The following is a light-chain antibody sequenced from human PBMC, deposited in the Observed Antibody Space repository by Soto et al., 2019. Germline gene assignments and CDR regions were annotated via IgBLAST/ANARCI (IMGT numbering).Light chain of an antibody. Sequence: EIVLTQSPGTLSLSPGERATLSCRASQSLSSTYLAWHQQKTGQAPRLLIYGASSRATGIPDRFSGSGSGTDFTLTITRLEPEDFAVYYCQQYDTSPRTFGQGTKVDIK. CDR1: QSLSSTY. CDR3: QQYDTSPRT. J-gene: IGKJ1*01. CDR2: GAS. V-gene: IGKV3-20*01.